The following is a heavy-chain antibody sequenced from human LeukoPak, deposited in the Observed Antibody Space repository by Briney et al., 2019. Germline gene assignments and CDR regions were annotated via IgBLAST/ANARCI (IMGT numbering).Heavy chain of an antibody. J-gene: IGHJ4*02. CDR2: ISGSGGST. CDR1: GFTFSSYA. V-gene: IGHV3-23*01. CDR3: AKSGLWFGEFDY. Sequence: GGSLRLSCAASGFTFSSYAMSWVRQAPGRGLEWVSGISGSGGSTYYADSVKGRFTISRDNSKNTLYLQMNSLRAEDTAVYYCAKSGLWFGEFDYWGQGTLVTVSS. D-gene: IGHD3-10*01.